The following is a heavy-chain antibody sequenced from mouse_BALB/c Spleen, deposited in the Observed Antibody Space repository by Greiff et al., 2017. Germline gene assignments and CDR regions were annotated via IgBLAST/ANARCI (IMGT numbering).Heavy chain of an antibody. CDR1: GFTFSDYY. CDR2: ISDGGSYT. CDR3: ARVFFYYAMDY. J-gene: IGHJ4*01. Sequence: EVQVVESGGGLVKPGGSLKLSCAASGFTFSDYYMYWVRQTPEKRLEWVATISDGGSYTYYPDSVKGRFTISRDNAKNNLYLQMSSLKSEDTAMYYCARVFFYYAMDYWGQGTSVTVSS. V-gene: IGHV5-4*02.